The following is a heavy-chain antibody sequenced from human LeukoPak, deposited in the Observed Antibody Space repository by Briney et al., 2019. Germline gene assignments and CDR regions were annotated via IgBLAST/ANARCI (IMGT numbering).Heavy chain of an antibody. CDR3: ARDAPGDYDSWGPYYYYGMDV. J-gene: IGHJ6*02. D-gene: IGHD3-22*01. CDR2: ISSSSSTI. V-gene: IGHV3-48*04. Sequence: PGGSLRLSCAASGFTFSSYSMNWVRQAPGKGLEWVSYISSSSSTIYYADSVKGRFTISRDNAKNSLYLQMNSLRAEDTAVYYCARDAPGDYDSWGPYYYYGMDVWGQGTTVTVSS. CDR1: GFTFSSYS.